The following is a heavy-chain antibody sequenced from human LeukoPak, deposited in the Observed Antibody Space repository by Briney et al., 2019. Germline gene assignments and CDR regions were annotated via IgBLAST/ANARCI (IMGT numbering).Heavy chain of an antibody. V-gene: IGHV4-61*01. D-gene: IGHD3-22*01. Sequence: PSETLSLTCTVSGGSISSSSYYWGWIRQPPGRGLEWNGYIYYSGSTNYNPSLKSRVTISVDTSKNQFSLKLSSVTAADTAVYYCAREGDSSGYFHDAFDIWGQGTMVTVSS. J-gene: IGHJ3*02. CDR2: IYYSGST. CDR3: AREGDSSGYFHDAFDI. CDR1: GGSISSSSYY.